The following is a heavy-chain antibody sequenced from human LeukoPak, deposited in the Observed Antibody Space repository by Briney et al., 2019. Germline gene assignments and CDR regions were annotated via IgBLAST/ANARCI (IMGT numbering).Heavy chain of an antibody. CDR2: ISSNGVNT. CDR3: ARRHNYYYYMDV. V-gene: IGHV3-64*02. CDR1: GFTFSSYA. J-gene: IGHJ6*03. Sequence: PGGSLRLSCAASGFTFSSYAMHWVRQAPGKAPEYVSAISSNGVNTYYADSVRGRFTISRDNSKNTLYLQMGSLRSEDMAVYYCARRHNYYYYMDVCGKGTTVTVSS.